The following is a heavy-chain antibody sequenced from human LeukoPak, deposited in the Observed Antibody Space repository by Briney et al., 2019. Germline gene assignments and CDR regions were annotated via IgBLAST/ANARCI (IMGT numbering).Heavy chain of an antibody. CDR1: GFTFSSYA. Sequence: GGSLRPSCAASGFTFSSYAMHWVRQAPGKGLEWVAVISYDGSNKYYADSVKGRFTISRDNSKNTLYLQMNSLRAEDTAVYYCVPRKEWSCYMDVWGKGTTVSVSS. J-gene: IGHJ6*03. CDR3: VPRKEWSCYMDV. D-gene: IGHD3-3*01. CDR2: ISYDGSNK. V-gene: IGHV3-30*04.